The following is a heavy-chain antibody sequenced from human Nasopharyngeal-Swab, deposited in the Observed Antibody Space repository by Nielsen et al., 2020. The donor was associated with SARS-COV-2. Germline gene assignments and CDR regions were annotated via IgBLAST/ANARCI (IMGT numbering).Heavy chain of an antibody. J-gene: IGHJ3*02. CDR1: GYTFTSYA. CDR3: ARPYSGSYYGAFDI. CDR2: INAGNGNT. V-gene: IGHV1-3*01. Sequence: ASVKVSCKASGYTFTSYAMHWVRQAPGQRLEWMGWINAGNGNTKYSQKFQGRVTITRDTSASTAYMELSSLRSEDTAVYYCARPYSGSYYGAFDIWGQGTMVTVSS. D-gene: IGHD1-26*01.